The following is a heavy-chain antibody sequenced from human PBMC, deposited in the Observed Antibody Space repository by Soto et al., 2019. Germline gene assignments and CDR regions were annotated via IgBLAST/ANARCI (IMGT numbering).Heavy chain of an antibody. D-gene: IGHD3-3*01. V-gene: IGHV3-23*01. CDR3: VKEARGDSDFWSASFDS. J-gene: IGHJ4*02. Sequence: EVHLLESGGGLVQPGGSLRLSCAASGFTFSNFAVSWVRQTPEKGLEWVSAISGTGHRTYYADSAKGLFTVSRDNYKNILYLQMNSLRAEYTALYYCVKEARGDSDFWSASFDSWGQGTLVTVAS. CDR1: GFTFSNFA. CDR2: ISGTGHRT.